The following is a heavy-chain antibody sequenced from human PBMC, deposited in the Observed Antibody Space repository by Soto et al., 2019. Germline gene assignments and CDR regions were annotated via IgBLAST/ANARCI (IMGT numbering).Heavy chain of an antibody. CDR1: GGSISSGDYY. J-gene: IGHJ4*02. D-gene: IGHD2-2*01. V-gene: IGHV4-30-4*01. Sequence: PSETLSLTCTVSGGSISSGDYYWSWIRQPPGKGLEWIGYIYYSGSTYYNPSLKSRVTISVDTSKNQFSLKLSSVTAADTAVYYCARGGRDIVVVPAIFYFDYWGQGTLVTVSS. CDR2: IYYSGST. CDR3: ARGGRDIVVVPAIFYFDY.